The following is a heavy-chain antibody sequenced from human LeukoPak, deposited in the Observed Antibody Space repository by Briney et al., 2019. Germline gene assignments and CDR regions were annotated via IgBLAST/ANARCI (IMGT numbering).Heavy chain of an antibody. Sequence: GGSLRLSCAASGFTFSANSINWVRQAPGKGLEWVSFISTSSSYINYADSVKGRFTISRDNAKNSLYLHMNSLRAEDTAVYYCARHSIGTTADAFDIGGQGTMVTVSS. CDR1: GFTFSANS. V-gene: IGHV3-21*01. CDR3: ARHSIGTTADAFDI. CDR2: ISTSSSYI. D-gene: IGHD1-1*01. J-gene: IGHJ3*02.